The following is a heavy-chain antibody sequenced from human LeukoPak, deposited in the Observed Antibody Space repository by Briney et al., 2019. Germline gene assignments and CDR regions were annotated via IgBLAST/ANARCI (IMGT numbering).Heavy chain of an antibody. CDR1: GFXFSDYY. D-gene: IGHD1-26*01. J-gene: IGHJ4*01. CDR2: TRNRANSYTT. V-gene: IGHV3-72*01. Sequence: PGGSLRLSCAASGFXFSDYYMDWVRQAPGKGLEWVGGTRNRANSYTTEYAASVKGRFTMSRDGSKNSLYLQMNSLKTEDTAVYYCARVYGNSWSGSFFDYWGHGTLVTVSS. CDR3: ARVYGNSWSGSFFDY.